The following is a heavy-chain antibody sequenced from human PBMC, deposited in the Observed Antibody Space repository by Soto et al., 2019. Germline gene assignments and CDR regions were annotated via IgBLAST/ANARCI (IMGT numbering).Heavy chain of an antibody. CDR2: IYHSGST. CDR3: ARVGYGSGSFDY. V-gene: IGHV4-30-2*01. Sequence: PSETLSLTCAVSGGSISSGGYSWSWIRQPPGKGLEWIGYIYHSGSTYYNPSLKSRVTISVGRSKNQFSLKLSSVTAADTAVYCCARVGYGSGSFDYWGQGTLVTVSS. CDR1: GGSISSGGYS. J-gene: IGHJ4*02. D-gene: IGHD3-10*01.